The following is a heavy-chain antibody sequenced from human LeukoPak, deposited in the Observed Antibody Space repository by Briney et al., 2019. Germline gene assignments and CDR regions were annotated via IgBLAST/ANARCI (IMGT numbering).Heavy chain of an antibody. CDR1: GYTFTGYY. J-gene: IGHJ4*02. CDR2: IKPSSGGT. D-gene: IGHD3-10*01. V-gene: IGHV1-2*02. Sequence: ASVKVSCKASGYTFTGYYIHWVRQAPGQGLEWMGWIKPSSGGTNYAQNFQGRVTMTRDTSINTAYMELSRLRSDDTAVYYCARGGVHYTLDYWGQGTLVTVSS. CDR3: ARGGVHYTLDY.